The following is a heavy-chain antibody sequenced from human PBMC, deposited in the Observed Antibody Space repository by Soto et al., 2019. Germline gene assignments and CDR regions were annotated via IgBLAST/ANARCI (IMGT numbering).Heavy chain of an antibody. Sequence: GGSLRLSCAASGFTFSSYGMHWVRQAPGKGLEWVANIKQDGSEKYYVDSVKGRFTISKDNAKNSLYLQMNSLRAEDTAVYYCARSIAARLNWFDPWGQGTLVTVSS. J-gene: IGHJ5*02. V-gene: IGHV3-7*01. CDR3: ARSIAARLNWFDP. CDR1: GFTFSSYG. D-gene: IGHD6-6*01. CDR2: IKQDGSEK.